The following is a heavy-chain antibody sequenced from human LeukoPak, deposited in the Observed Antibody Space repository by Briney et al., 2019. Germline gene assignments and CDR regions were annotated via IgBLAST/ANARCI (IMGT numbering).Heavy chain of an antibody. D-gene: IGHD3-10*01. CDR2: INHSGST. J-gene: IGHJ5*02. CDR1: CGSFSGYY. Sequence: SETLSLTCSVYCGSFSGYYWSWIRQPPGKGLEWIGEINHSGSTNYNPSLKSRVTISVDTSKNQFSLKLSSVTAADTAVYYCARVGEGRGIYYYGSGSYFDWFDPWGQGTLVTVSS. CDR3: ARVGEGRGIYYYGSGSYFDWFDP. V-gene: IGHV4-34*01.